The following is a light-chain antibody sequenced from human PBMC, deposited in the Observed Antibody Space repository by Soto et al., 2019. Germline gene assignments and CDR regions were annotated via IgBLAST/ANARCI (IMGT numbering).Light chain of an antibody. V-gene: IGKV1-39*01. CDR1: QSISSY. Sequence: DIQMTQSPSSLSASVGDRVTITCRSSQSISSYLDLYQQKPGKAPKLLIYAASSLQSGVPSRFSGSGSGTDFTLTISSLQSEDFAVYYCQQHNNWPPLTFGGGTKVDIK. CDR2: AAS. J-gene: IGKJ4*01. CDR3: QQHNNWPPLT.